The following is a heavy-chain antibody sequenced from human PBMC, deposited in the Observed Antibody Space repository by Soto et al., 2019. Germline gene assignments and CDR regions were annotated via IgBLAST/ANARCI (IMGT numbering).Heavy chain of an antibody. CDR3: ARLNKRGYCSGGSCLSYYYYGMDV. D-gene: IGHD2-15*01. CDR2: IDPSDSYT. Sequence: PWESLKISCKGSGYSFTSYWISWVRQMPGKGLEWMGRIDPSDSYTNYSPSFQGHVTISADKSISTAYLQWSSLKASDTAMYYCARLNKRGYCSGGSCLSYYYYGMDVWGQGTTVTVSS. V-gene: IGHV5-10-1*01. CDR1: GYSFTSYW. J-gene: IGHJ6*02.